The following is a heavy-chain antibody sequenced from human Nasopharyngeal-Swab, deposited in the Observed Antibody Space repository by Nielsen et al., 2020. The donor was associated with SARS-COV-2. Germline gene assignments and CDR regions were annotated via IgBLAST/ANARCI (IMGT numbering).Heavy chain of an antibody. CDR3: ARDGLDYDFWSAYFMDV. D-gene: IGHD3-3*01. CDR2: ISNINSYI. Sequence: GGSLRLSFAASGFTFKNYNFNWVRQAPGKGLEWVPSISNINSYIYYADSVKGRFTISRDNAKNSLYLQMNSLRAEDTAMYYCARDGLDYDFWSAYFMDVWGQGTTVTVSS. V-gene: IGHV3-21*01. CDR1: GFTFKNYN. J-gene: IGHJ6*02.